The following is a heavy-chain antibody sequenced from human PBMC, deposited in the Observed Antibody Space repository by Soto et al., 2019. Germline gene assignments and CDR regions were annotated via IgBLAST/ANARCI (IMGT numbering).Heavy chain of an antibody. CDR2: ITETGADT. CDR3: TKASSDRNHMEV. Sequence: GGALSLSCAASGFTFGKFVMRWVRQTPGKGLEWVSTITETGADTYYTDSVKGRFTISRDNSKNTLYLQMTTLRAEDTALYYCTKASSDRNHMEVWGPGTTVTVSS. CDR1: GFTFGKFV. J-gene: IGHJ6*02. V-gene: IGHV3-23*01.